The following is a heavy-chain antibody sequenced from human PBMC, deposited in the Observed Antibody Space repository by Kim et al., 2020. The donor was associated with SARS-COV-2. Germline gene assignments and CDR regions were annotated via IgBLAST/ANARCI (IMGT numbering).Heavy chain of an antibody. CDR1: GGSLGGYY. CDR3: GRGGGGTSVATPHFDV. J-gene: IGHJ3*01. D-gene: IGHD3-16*01. CDR2: INYGGST. V-gene: IGHV4-34*01. Sequence: SETLSLTCGVSGGSLGGYYWTWIRQTPGKGLEWIGEINYGGSTRYTSSLQSRASLSVHTSMNQFSLRLASVTAADTAVYYCGRGGGGTSVATPHFDVWG.